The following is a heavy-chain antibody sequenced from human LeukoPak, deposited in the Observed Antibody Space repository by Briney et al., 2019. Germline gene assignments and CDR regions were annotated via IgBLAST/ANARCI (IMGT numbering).Heavy chain of an antibody. CDR1: GGTFSSYA. V-gene: IGHV1-69*13. D-gene: IGHD4-17*01. CDR3: AREKSYGDYRSNAFDI. J-gene: IGHJ3*02. Sequence: ASVKVSCKASGGTFSSYAISWVRQAPGQRLEWLGGIVPIFGTGNYAQKFQGRVTITADESTSTAYMELSSLGSEDTAVYYCAREKSYGDYRSNAFDIWGQGTMVTVSS. CDR2: IVPIFGTG.